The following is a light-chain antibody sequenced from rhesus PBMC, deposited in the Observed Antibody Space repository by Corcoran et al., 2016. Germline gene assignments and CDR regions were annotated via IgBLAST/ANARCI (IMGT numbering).Light chain of an antibody. Sequence: DILLTQTPLSLPITPGEPASISCRSNQTLLHNNGHTYLHWYLQKPGQSPHLRIYGGSKRASGVTDRFSGSGSGSDFTLTINKVEAGDAGVYYCQQAMDFPFTFGPGTKLDLK. CDR1: QTLLHNNGHTY. J-gene: IGKJ3*01. CDR2: GGS. V-gene: IGKV2-72*01. CDR3: QQAMDFPFT.